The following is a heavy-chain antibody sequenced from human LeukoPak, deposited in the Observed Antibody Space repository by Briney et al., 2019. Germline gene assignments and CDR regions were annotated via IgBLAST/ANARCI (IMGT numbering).Heavy chain of an antibody. CDR2: ISYSSTSV. J-gene: IGHJ4*02. D-gene: IGHD3-9*01. Sequence: GGSLRLSCAASGFTFNSYSMNWVRQAPGKGLEWVSSISYSSTSVFYADSVEGRFTISRDNSKNTLYLQMNSLRAEDTAVYYCAKEDILTGYPDYWGQGTLVTVSS. CDR1: GFTFNSYS. V-gene: IGHV3-21*04. CDR3: AKEDILTGYPDY.